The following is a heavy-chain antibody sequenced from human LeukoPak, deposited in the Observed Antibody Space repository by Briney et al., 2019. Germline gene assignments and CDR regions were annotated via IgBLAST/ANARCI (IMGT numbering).Heavy chain of an antibody. D-gene: IGHD3-22*01. Sequence: GGSLRLSCAASGFTLGSYEMKWVRQAPGKGLEWVAVIWYDGSNKYYAGSVKGRFTISRDNSKNPLYLQMNSLRAEDTAVYYCARDKPPPYYYDSSGIFDYWGQGTLVTVSS. J-gene: IGHJ4*02. V-gene: IGHV3-33*08. CDR2: IWYDGSNK. CDR1: GFTLGSYE. CDR3: ARDKPPPYYYDSSGIFDY.